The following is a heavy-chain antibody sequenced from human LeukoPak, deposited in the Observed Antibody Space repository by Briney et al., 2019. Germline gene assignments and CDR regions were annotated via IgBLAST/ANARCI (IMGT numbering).Heavy chain of an antibody. CDR1: GFTVSSNY. J-gene: IGHJ5*02. CDR3: AKVARATAARRWFDP. Sequence: GGSLRLSCAASGFTVSSNYMSWVRQAPGKGLEWVSEIYSDGSTYYADSVKGRFTISRDNSKNTLYLQMNSLRAEDTAVYYCAKVARATAARRWFDPWGQGTLVTVSS. V-gene: IGHV3-53*01. D-gene: IGHD6-6*01. CDR2: IYSDGST.